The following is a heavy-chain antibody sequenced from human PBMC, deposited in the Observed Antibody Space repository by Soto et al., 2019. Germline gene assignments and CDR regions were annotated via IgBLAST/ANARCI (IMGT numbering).Heavy chain of an antibody. J-gene: IGHJ6*02. D-gene: IGHD2-15*01. CDR3: AKDLGPLRLLNYYFYGLDV. CDR2: IESGGST. Sequence: GESLKISCNASGFTVSSTYMSWVRQAPGMGLEWVAVIESGGSTHYADSVKGRFTISRDIPKNMIYLQLHTLRAEDTAVYYCAKDLGPLRLLNYYFYGLDVWGQGTTVTVSS. V-gene: IGHV3-53*01. CDR1: GFTVSSTY.